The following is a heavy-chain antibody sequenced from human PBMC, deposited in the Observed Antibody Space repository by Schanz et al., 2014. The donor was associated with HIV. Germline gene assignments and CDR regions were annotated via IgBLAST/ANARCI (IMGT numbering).Heavy chain of an antibody. D-gene: IGHD4-17*01. J-gene: IGHJ6*02. V-gene: IGHV3-30*03. Sequence: VVLVESGGGLIQPGRSLRLSCAASGFTFSSYGMHWVRQAPGKGLEWVAVISYDGSNEYYADSVKGRFTISRDNSKNTLYLQMNSLRAEDTAVYYCARRDYGDYYYYYGMDVWGQGTTVTVSS. CDR3: ARRDYGDYYYYYGMDV. CDR1: GFTFSSYG. CDR2: ISYDGSNE.